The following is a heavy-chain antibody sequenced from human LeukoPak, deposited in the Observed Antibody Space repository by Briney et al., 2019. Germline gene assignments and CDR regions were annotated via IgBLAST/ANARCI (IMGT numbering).Heavy chain of an antibody. J-gene: IGHJ5*02. CDR3: ARDPLYCSSTSCPRANWFDP. V-gene: IGHV4-4*07. Sequence: SETLSLTCTVSGGSISSYYWSWIRQPAGKGLEWIGRIYTSGSTNYNPSLKSRVTVSVDTSKNQFSLKLSSVTAADTAVYYCARDPLYCSSTSCPRANWFDPWGQGTLVTVSS. D-gene: IGHD2-2*01. CDR2: IYTSGST. CDR1: GGSISSYY.